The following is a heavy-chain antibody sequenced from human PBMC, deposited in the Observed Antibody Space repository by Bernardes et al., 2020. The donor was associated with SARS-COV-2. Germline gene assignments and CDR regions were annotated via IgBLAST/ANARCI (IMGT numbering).Heavy chain of an antibody. CDR1: GFTSSDHY. D-gene: IGHD3-10*01. V-gene: IGHV3-72*01. CDR3: ARASYASGTYNLDC. Sequence: GSLRLSCAASGFTSSDHYMDWVRQAPGKGLEWVGRTRNKVNSYTTEYATSVNGRFTISRDDSKNLLYLQMNSLKTEDTAVYYCARASYASGTYNLDCWGQGTLVTVSS. CDR2: TRNKVNSYTT. J-gene: IGHJ4*02.